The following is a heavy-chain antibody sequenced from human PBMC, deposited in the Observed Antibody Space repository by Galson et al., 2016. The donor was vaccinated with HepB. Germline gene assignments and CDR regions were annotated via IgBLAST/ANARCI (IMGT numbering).Heavy chain of an antibody. CDR1: GFSLSSSGVG. CDR2: IYWNDDK. CDR3: AHRRTSADYGSGKDHYFDY. V-gene: IGHV2-5*01. Sequence: PALVKPTQTLTLTCIFSGFSLSSSGVGVGWIRQSPGKALEWLALIYWNDDKRHSPSLKSRLTITKDTSKNQVVLTLTNMDPVDTATYYCAHRRTSADYGSGKDHYFDYWGQGTLVTVSS. D-gene: IGHD3-10*01. J-gene: IGHJ4*02.